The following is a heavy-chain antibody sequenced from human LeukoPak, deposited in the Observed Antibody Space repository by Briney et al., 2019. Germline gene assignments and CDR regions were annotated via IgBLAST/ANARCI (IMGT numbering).Heavy chain of an antibody. CDR2: IYYSGST. CDR1: GGSISSSSYY. J-gene: IGHJ6*03. Sequence: SETLSLTCTVPGGSISSSSYYWGWIRQPPGKGLEWIGSIYYSGSTYYNPSLKSRVTISVDMSKNQVSLKLSSVTAADTAVYYCARDRVGQQLVGRKYYYYYMDVWGKGTTVTISS. V-gene: IGHV4-39*07. CDR3: ARDRVGQQLVGRKYYYYYMDV. D-gene: IGHD6-13*01.